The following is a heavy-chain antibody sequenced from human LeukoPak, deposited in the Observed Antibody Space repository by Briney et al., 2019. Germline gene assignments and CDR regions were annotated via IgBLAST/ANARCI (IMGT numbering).Heavy chain of an antibody. V-gene: IGHV3-23*01. D-gene: IGHD3-3*01. CDR3: ARSNDFWSGPLRNYYYYMDV. CDR1: EFTFNNYA. CDR2: ISASGGST. J-gene: IGHJ6*03. Sequence: GGSLRLSCAASEFTFNNYAMSWFRQAPGKGLEWVSVISASGGSTHYADSVKGRFTISRDNSKNTLYLQMNGLRPEDTAIYYCARSNDFWSGPLRNYYYYMDVWGKGTTVTVSS.